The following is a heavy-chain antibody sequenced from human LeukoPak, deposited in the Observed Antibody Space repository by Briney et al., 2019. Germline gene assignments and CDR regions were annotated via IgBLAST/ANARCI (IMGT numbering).Heavy chain of an antibody. D-gene: IGHD3-10*01. CDR3: AKDYGSGSYDYYYYYMDV. V-gene: IGHV3-23*01. J-gene: IGHJ6*03. Sequence: GGSLRLSCAASGFTFSSYAMNWVRQAPGKGLEWVSVISGSGITTYYADSVKGRFTISRDNSKNTLYLQMNSLRAEDTAVYYCAKDYGSGSYDYYYYYMDVWGKGTTVTVSS. CDR1: GFTFSSYA. CDR2: ISGSGITT.